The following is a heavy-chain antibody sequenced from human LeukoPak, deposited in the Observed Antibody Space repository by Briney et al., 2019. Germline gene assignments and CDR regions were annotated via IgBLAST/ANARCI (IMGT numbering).Heavy chain of an antibody. J-gene: IGHJ6*02. CDR1: GDSFTNSW. V-gene: IGHV5-10-1*01. CDR3: ARLALGMTRAGKYFYNGVDV. D-gene: IGHD1-1*01. Sequence: GESLRISCKGSGDSFTNSWIGWVRQMPGKGLEWMGRIHPDDSYSNYSPSFEGRVTISVEKSITTAYLQWSSLRASDTVTYYCARLALGMTRAGKYFYNGVDVWGQGTTVTVSS. CDR2: IHPDDSYS.